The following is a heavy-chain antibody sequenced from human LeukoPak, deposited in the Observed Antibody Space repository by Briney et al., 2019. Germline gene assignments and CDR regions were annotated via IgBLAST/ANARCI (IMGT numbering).Heavy chain of an antibody. Sequence: GGSLRLSCVGSGFTFRSHAMSWVRQAPEKGLEFVSGIYENGGTTYYADSVKGRFSISRDNSKNTLYLQMDSLRGEDTAVYYCAKDFRIGYSAHFDYWGQGTLVTVSS. V-gene: IGHV3-23*01. J-gene: IGHJ4*02. CDR1: GFTFRSHA. D-gene: IGHD2-21*01. CDR3: AKDFRIGYSAHFDY. CDR2: IYENGGTT.